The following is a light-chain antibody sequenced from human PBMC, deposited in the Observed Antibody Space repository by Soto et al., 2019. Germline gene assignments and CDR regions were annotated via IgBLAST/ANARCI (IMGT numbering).Light chain of an antibody. Sequence: IHMTQSPSTLSASFGDRVTITCRASQTINRWLAWYQQKPGEVPKLLIYKASVLESGVPSRFSGSGSGTEFTLTISRLQPEDVATYYCQHWSFGQGTKVDIK. J-gene: IGKJ1*01. CDR1: QTINRW. CDR3: QHWS. V-gene: IGKV1-5*03. CDR2: KAS.